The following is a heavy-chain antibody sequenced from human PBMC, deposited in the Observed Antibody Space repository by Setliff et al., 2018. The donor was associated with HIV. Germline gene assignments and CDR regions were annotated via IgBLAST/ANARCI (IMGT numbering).Heavy chain of an antibody. V-gene: IGHV3-48*01. D-gene: IGHD5-18*01. CDR2: ISGLGGGTI. Sequence: PGGSLRLSCATSGFTFDSYSIIWVRQAPGTGLEWVSYISGLGGGTIYYADSVKGRFTISRDNSKNTLYLQMNSLRAEDTAVYYCASIELAAMVPVDYWGQGTLVTVS. CDR3: ASIELAAMVPVDY. J-gene: IGHJ4*02. CDR1: GFTFDSYS.